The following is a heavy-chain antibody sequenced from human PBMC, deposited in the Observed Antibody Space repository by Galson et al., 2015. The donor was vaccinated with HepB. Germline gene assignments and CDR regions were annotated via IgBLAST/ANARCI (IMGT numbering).Heavy chain of an antibody. V-gene: IGHV1-58*02. Sequence: SVKVSCKASGFTFTSSTMQWVRQARGQRLEWRGWVVVGSDNTNYAHNFQERVTITRDVSTSTAYMELSSLRSEDTAVYYCAASTHSSSWYSLVYYYAVDVWGQGTTVTVSS. J-gene: IGHJ6*02. CDR2: VVVGSDNT. CDR3: AASTHSSSWYSLVYYYAVDV. D-gene: IGHD6-13*01. CDR1: GFTFTSST.